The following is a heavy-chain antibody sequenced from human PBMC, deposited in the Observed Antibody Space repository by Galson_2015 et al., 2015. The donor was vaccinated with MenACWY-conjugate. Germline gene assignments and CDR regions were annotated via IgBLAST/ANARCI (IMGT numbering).Heavy chain of an antibody. CDR2: ISSNGGTT. CDR3: ARVSDSGSWNLFYDY. D-gene: IGHD6-13*01. Sequence: SLRLSCAASGFTFSSYAMHWVRQAPGKGLEYISAISSNGGTTYYANSVKGRFTISRDNSKNTLYLQLGRLRADDMAVYFCARVSDSGSWNLFYDYWGQGTLVTVSS. V-gene: IGHV3-64*01. J-gene: IGHJ4*02. CDR1: GFTFSSYA.